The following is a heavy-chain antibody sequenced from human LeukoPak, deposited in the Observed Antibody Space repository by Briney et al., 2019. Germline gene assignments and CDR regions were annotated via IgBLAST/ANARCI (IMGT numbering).Heavy chain of an antibody. Sequence: GSLRLSCAASGFTFSSYGMHWVRQAPGKGLEWVAVISYDGSNKYYADSVKGRFTISRDNSKNTLYLQMNSLRAEDTAVYYCARPSALLWFGELLWGQGTLVTVYS. CDR2: ISYDGSNK. D-gene: IGHD3-10*01. J-gene: IGHJ4*02. V-gene: IGHV3-30*03. CDR3: ARPSALLWFGELL. CDR1: GFTFSSYG.